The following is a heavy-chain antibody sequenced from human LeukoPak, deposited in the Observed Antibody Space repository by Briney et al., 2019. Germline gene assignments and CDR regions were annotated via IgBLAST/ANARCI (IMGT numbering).Heavy chain of an antibody. V-gene: IGHV3-66*04. CDR2: IYSGGST. J-gene: IGHJ4*02. D-gene: IGHD4/OR15-4a*01. Sequence: GRSLRLSCAASGFTVSSNYMSWVRQAPGKGLEWVSVIYSGGSTYYADSVKGRFTISRDNSKNTLYLQMNSLRAEDTAVYYCARRAGAYSHPHDYWGQGTLVTVSS. CDR1: GFTVSSNY. CDR3: ARRAGAYSHPHDY.